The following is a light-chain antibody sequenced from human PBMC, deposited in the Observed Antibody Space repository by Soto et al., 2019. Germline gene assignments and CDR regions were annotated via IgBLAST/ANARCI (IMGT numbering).Light chain of an antibody. CDR3: QHRHN. J-gene: IGKJ3*01. CDR2: DAS. CDR1: TNVSID. Sequence: EVVLTQSPATLSLSPGERATLSCRTRTNVSIDFAWYQQKPGQAPRLLIYDASNRATGIPARFSGSGSGTDFTLTISSLEPEDFAVYYCQHRHNFGPGTKVDIK. V-gene: IGKV3-11*01.